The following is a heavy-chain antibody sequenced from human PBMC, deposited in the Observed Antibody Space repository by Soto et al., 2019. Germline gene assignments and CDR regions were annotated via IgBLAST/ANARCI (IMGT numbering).Heavy chain of an antibody. Sequence: EVQLVESGGGLVKPGGSLRLSCAASGFTFSNAWMSWVRQAPGKGLEWVGRIKSKTDGGTTDYAAPVKGRFTISRDDSKNTLYLQMNSLKTEDTAVYYCTTENVLRFLEWLPTTWGNWFDPWGQGTLVTVSS. J-gene: IGHJ5*02. D-gene: IGHD3-3*01. CDR3: TTENVLRFLEWLPTTWGNWFDP. V-gene: IGHV3-15*01. CDR1: GFTFSNAW. CDR2: IKSKTDGGTT.